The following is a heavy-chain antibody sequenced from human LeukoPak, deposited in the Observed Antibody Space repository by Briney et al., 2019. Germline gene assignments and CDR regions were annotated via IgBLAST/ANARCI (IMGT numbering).Heavy chain of an antibody. CDR2: ISYDGSNK. V-gene: IGHV3-30*04. CDR3: ARDAPWVLWFGELGY. J-gene: IGHJ4*02. D-gene: IGHD3-10*01. Sequence: GGSLRLSCAASGFTFSSYAMHWVRQAPGKGLEWVAVISYDGSNKYYADSVKGRFTISRDNSKNTLYLQMNSLRAEDTAVYYCARDAPWVLWFGELGYWGQGTLGTVSS. CDR1: GFTFSSYA.